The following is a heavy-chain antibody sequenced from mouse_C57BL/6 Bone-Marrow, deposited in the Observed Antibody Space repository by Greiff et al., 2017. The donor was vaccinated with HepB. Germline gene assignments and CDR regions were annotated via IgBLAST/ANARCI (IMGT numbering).Heavy chain of an antibody. D-gene: IGHD1-1*01. CDR2: IYPRSGNT. Sequence: ELSWRASGCTFTSYGISWVKQRTGQGLEWIGEIYPRSGNTYYNEKFKGKATLTADKSSSTAYMELRSLTSEDSAVYFCARDTTGYFDVWGTGTTVTVSS. CDR1: GCTFTSYG. J-gene: IGHJ1*03. CDR3: ARDTTGYFDV. V-gene: IGHV1-81*01.